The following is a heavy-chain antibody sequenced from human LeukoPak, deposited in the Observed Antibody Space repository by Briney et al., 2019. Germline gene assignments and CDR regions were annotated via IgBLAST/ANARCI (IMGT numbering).Heavy chain of an antibody. CDR3: VRYSGDADY. CDR2: IRSKIYGGTT. Sequence: GRSLRLSCTASGFTFDNYAMSWFRQAPGKGLEWVGLIRSKIYGGTTEYAAFVKGRFTISRDDSKSMAYLQMTSLKSEDTAVYYCVRYSGDADYWGQGTLVTVSS. V-gene: IGHV3-49*03. J-gene: IGHJ4*02. CDR1: GFTFDNYA. D-gene: IGHD5-12*01.